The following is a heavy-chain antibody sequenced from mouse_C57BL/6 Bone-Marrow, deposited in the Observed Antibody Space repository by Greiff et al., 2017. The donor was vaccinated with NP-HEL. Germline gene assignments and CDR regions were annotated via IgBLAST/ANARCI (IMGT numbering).Heavy chain of an antibody. CDR1: GYTFTSYW. J-gene: IGHJ3*01. V-gene: IGHV1-72*01. CDR3: ARSLYYGRGAWFAY. CDR2: IDPNSGGT. D-gene: IGHD1-1*01. Sequence: QVQLKQPGAELVKPGASVKLSCKASGYTFTSYWMHWVKQRPGRGLEWIGRIDPNSGGTKYNEKFKSKATLTVDKPSSTAYMQLSSLTSEDSAVYYCARSLYYGRGAWFAYWGQGTLVTVSA.